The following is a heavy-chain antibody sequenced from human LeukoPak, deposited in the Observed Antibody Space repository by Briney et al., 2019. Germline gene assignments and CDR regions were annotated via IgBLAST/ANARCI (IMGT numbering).Heavy chain of an antibody. Sequence: PGGSLRLSCEASGFTFSNYAMSWVRQAPGKGLEWVSGISASGGTIYYADSVKGRFTISRDSSKNTLYLRMHSLRVEHTAVYYCAKGIYSGYEYYFDFWGQGTLVTVSS. CDR2: ISASGGTI. V-gene: IGHV3-23*01. CDR3: AKGIYSGYEYYFDF. J-gene: IGHJ4*02. CDR1: GFTFSNYA. D-gene: IGHD5-12*01.